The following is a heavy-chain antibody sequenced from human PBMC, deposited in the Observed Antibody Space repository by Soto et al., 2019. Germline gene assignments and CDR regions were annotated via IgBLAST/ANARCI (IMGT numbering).Heavy chain of an antibody. V-gene: IGHV3-64*01. Sequence: GGSLRLSCAASGFTFSSYAMHWVRQAPGKGLEYVSAISSNGGSTYYANSVKGRFTISRDNSKNTLYLQMGSLRAEDMAVYYCARGPFYDFWSGYSLLFDYWGQGTLVTVSS. CDR2: ISSNGGST. J-gene: IGHJ4*02. CDR1: GFTFSSYA. CDR3: ARGPFYDFWSGYSLLFDY. D-gene: IGHD3-3*01.